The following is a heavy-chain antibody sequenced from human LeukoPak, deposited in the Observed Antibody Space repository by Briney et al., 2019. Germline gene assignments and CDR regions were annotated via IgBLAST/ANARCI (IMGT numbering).Heavy chain of an antibody. D-gene: IGHD7-27*01. CDR1: GFTFSVYW. J-gene: IGHJ4*01. V-gene: IGHV3-74*01. CDR2: ICGDGTGT. CDR3: ARTTGKYFDY. Sequence: GGSLRLSCTASGFTFSVYWLHWVRQLPGKGLVWISYICGDGTGTTSPYSVRGRFTLPRDNAKNTLYLHMSSLRAEGTAVYYCARTTGKYFDYWGHGTLVTVSS.